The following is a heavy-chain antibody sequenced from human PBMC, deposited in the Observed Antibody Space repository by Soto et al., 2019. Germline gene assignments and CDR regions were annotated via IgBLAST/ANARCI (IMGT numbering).Heavy chain of an antibody. CDR2: IYYSGST. D-gene: IGHD2-21*01. CDR3: AREPDSYYFDY. J-gene: IGHJ4*02. CDR1: GGSISSYY. V-gene: IGHV4-59*01. Sequence: PSETLSLTCTVSGGSISSYYWSWIRQPPGKGLEWIGYIYYSGSTNYNPSPKSRVTISVDTSKNQFSLKLSSVTAADTAVYYCAREPDSYYFDYWGQGTLVTVSS.